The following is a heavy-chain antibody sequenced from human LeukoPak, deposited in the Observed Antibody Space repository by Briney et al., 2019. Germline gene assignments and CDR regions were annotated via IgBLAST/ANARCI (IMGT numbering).Heavy chain of an antibody. D-gene: IGHD2-15*01. CDR1: GGSFSGYY. V-gene: IGHV4-34*01. J-gene: IGHJ4*02. Sequence: PSETLSLTCAVYGGSFSGYYWSWIRQPPGKGLEWIGEINHSGSTNYNPSLKSRVTISVDTSKNRFSLKLSSVTAADTAVYYCATLVVAATHKDYWGQGTLVTVSS. CDR2: INHSGST. CDR3: ATLVVAATHKDY.